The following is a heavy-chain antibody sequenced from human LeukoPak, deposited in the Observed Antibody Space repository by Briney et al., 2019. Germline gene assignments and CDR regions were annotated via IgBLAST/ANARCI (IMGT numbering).Heavy chain of an antibody. CDR3: AKGPLCSGGSCYPSYYYYGMDV. V-gene: IGHV3-23*01. CDR1: GFTFSSYA. D-gene: IGHD2-15*01. J-gene: IGHJ6*02. Sequence: QPGGSLRLSCAASGFTFSSYAMSWVRQAPGKGLEWVSAISGSGGSTYYADSVKGRFTISRDNSKNTLYLQMNSLRAEDTAVYYCAKGPLCSGGSCYPSYYYYGMDVWGQGTTVTVSS. CDR2: ISGSGGST.